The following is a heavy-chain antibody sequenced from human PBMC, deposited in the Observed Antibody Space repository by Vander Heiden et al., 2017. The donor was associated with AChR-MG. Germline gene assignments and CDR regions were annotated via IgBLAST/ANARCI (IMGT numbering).Heavy chain of an antibody. J-gene: IGHJ6*02. Sequence: QVQLVESGGGVVQPGRSLRLSCAAAGFTFSSCGMPGVRQAPGKGLEWVAVISYDGSNKYYADSVKGRFTISRDNSKNTLYLQMNSLRAEDTAVYYCAKVNYDFWSGYFKVDYGMDVWGQGTTVTVSS. CDR2: ISYDGSNK. V-gene: IGHV3-30*18. CDR1: GFTFSSCG. CDR3: AKVNYDFWSGYFKVDYGMDV. D-gene: IGHD3-3*01.